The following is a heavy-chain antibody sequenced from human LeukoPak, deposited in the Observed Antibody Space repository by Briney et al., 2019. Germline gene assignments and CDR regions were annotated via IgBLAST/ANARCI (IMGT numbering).Heavy chain of an antibody. CDR1: GFXFSSYW. D-gene: IGHD1-26*01. Sequence: GGSLRLSCVASGFXFSSYWMTWVRQAPGKGLEWVANIKQDGSEKYYGDSVKGRFTISRDNAKNSLYLQMNSLRAEDTNVYYCARYSGSYHGFDYWGQGTLVTVSS. J-gene: IGHJ4*02. CDR3: ARYSGSYHGFDY. CDR2: IKQDGSEK. V-gene: IGHV3-7*04.